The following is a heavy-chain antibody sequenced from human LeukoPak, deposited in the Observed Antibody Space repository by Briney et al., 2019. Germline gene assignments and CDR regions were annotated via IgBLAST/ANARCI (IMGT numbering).Heavy chain of an antibody. CDR3: ARVYYDSSGTYYFDY. J-gene: IGHJ4*02. D-gene: IGHD3-22*01. CDR1: GGSISSYY. Sequence: PSETLSLTCTVSGGSISSYYWSWIRQPPGKGLEWIGSIYYSGSTYYNPSLKSRVTISVDTSKNQFSLKLSSVTAADTAVYYCARVYYDSSGTYYFDYWGQGTLVTVSS. CDR2: IYYSGST. V-gene: IGHV4-59*05.